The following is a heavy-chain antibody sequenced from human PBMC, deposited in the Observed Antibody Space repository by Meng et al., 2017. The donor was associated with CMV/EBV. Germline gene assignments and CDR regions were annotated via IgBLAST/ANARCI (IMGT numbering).Heavy chain of an antibody. J-gene: IGHJ4*02. CDR3: ARDYPPGIAAAGRGSDY. V-gene: IGHV1-18*01. CDR1: GYTFTSYG. CDR2: ISAYNGNT. D-gene: IGHD6-13*01. Sequence: ASVKVSCKASGYTFTSYGISWVRQAPGQGLEWMGWISAYNGNTNYAQKLQGRVTMTTDTSTSTAYMELRSLRSDDTAVYYRARDYPPGIAAAGRGSDYWGQGTLVTVSS.